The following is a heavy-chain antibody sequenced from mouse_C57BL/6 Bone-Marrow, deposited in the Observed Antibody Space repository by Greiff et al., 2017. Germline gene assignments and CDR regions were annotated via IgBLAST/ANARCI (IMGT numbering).Heavy chain of an antibody. CDR1: GYTFTSYW. J-gene: IGHJ3*01. D-gene: IGHD1-1*01. CDR3: ARENGSRFAY. Sequence: QVQLQQPGAELVMPGASVKLSCKASGYTFTSYWMHWVKQRPGQGLEWIGEIDPSDSYTNYNQKFKGKSTLTVDKSSSTAYMQLSSLTSEDSAVYYCARENGSRFAYWGQGTLVTVSA. V-gene: IGHV1-69*01. CDR2: IDPSDSYT.